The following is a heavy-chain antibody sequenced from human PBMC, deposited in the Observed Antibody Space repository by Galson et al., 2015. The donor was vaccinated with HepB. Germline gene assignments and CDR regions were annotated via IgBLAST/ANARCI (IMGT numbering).Heavy chain of an antibody. D-gene: IGHD3-3*01. CDR1: GFTFSSYW. J-gene: IGHJ6*03. Sequence: SLRLSCAASGFTFSSYWMIWVRQAPGKGLEWVANIKQDGSEKYYADSVKGRFSISRDNVKNSLYLQMNSLRAEDTAVHYCARGGVLEWLFSDYYYMDVWGRVTTVTIS. V-gene: IGHV3-7*01. CDR2: IKQDGSEK. CDR3: ARGGVLEWLFSDYYYMDV.